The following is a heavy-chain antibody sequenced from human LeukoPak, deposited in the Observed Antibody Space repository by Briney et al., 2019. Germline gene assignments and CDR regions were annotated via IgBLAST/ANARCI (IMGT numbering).Heavy chain of an antibody. Sequence: SETLSLTCAVYGGSFSQYYWSWMRHPPGKGLEWIGEINYSGGNNYNPSFKSRLTISVDTSKNHFSLRLSSVTAADTAIYYCARHAPVEPPARAFDFWGHGNLVVV. V-gene: IGHV4-34*01. CDR1: GGSFSQYY. CDR3: ARHAPVEPPARAFDF. CDR2: INYSGGN. D-gene: IGHD2-2*01. J-gene: IGHJ4*01.